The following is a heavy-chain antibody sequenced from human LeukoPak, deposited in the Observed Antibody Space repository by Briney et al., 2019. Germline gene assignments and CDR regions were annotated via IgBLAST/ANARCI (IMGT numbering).Heavy chain of an antibody. Sequence: ASVKVSCKASGYTFTSYGISWVRQAPGQGVEWMGWISGYNGHTNYPKKFQGRVTMTTDPSTSTAYMELRWLRSDDTAVYYCARDYGRITANYYGLDIWGQGTTVTVSS. V-gene: IGHV1-18*01. J-gene: IGHJ6*02. D-gene: IGHD6-13*01. CDR1: GYTFTSYG. CDR3: ARDYGRITANYYGLDI. CDR2: ISGYNGHT.